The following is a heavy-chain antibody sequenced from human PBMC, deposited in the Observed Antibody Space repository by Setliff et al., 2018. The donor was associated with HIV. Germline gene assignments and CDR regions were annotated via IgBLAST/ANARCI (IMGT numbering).Heavy chain of an antibody. Sequence: SETLSLTCSVSGGSISGHYWSWIRQPPGKGLELIGYIYYIGGTNYNPSLKSRVTISIDTSKSQFSLKLTSVSAADTAIYYCARVPYPADYYMDVWGKGTTVTVSS. CDR1: GGSISGHY. CDR2: IYYIGGT. D-gene: IGHD6-19*01. CDR3: ARVPYPADYYMDV. J-gene: IGHJ6*03. V-gene: IGHV4-59*11.